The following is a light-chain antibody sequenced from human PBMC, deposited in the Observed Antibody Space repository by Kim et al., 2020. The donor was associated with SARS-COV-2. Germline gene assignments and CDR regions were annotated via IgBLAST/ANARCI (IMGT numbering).Light chain of an antibody. CDR1: KLGDKY. J-gene: IGLJ2*01. CDR3: QAWDSSTAYVV. CDR2: QDN. V-gene: IGLV3-1*01. Sequence: PGQTVTITCSGDKLGDKYTCWYQKKSGRSPVMVIHQDNRRPSGIPERFSGSNSGNTATLTISGAQSTDEADYYCQAWDSSTAYVVFGGGTQLTVL.